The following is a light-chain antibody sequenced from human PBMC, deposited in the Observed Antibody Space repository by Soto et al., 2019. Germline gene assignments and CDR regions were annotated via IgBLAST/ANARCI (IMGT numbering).Light chain of an antibody. CDR3: CSYAGSSTFVV. V-gene: IGLV2-23*03. CDR1: SGDVGTYKL. Sequence: QSALTQPASVSGSPGQSITISCTGTSGDVGTYKLVSWYQHHPGKVPRLMIYEGTKRPSGVSDRFSGSKSGNTASLTISGLQAEDDADYYCCSYAGSSTFVVFGGGTKVTVL. J-gene: IGLJ2*01. CDR2: EGT.